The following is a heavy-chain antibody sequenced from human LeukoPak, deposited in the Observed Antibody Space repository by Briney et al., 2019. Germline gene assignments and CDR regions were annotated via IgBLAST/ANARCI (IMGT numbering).Heavy chain of an antibody. CDR2: VSYSGKT. Sequence: TSETLSLTCTVSGGSINNFYWTWIRHRPGKGLEWIGYVSYSGKTDYNPSLKSRVTISVETSKNQFSLRLNSVTAADTAMYYCARDIGITLFGALTHDALDIWGQGTMVTVSS. V-gene: IGHV4-59*01. CDR3: ARDIGITLFGALTHDALDI. J-gene: IGHJ3*02. D-gene: IGHD3-3*01. CDR1: GGSINNFY.